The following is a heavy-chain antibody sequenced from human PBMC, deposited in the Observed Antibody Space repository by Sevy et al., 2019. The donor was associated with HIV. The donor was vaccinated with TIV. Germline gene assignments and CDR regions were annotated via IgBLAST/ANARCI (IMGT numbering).Heavy chain of an antibody. Sequence: ASVKVSCKASGYTFTGYYMHWVRQAPGQGLEWMGWINPNSGGTNYAQKFQGRVTMTRDTSISTAYMELSRLRSDDTAVYYCAREGEYYYGSGAYYYYYGMDVCGQGTTVTVSS. CDR2: INPNSGGT. J-gene: IGHJ6*02. D-gene: IGHD3-10*01. CDR1: GYTFTGYY. V-gene: IGHV1-2*02. CDR3: AREGEYYYGSGAYYYYYGMDV.